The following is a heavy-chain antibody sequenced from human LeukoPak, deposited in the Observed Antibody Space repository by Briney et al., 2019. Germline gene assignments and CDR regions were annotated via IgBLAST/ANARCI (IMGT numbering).Heavy chain of an antibody. Sequence: GGSLRLSCAASGLTFSSYGMHWVRQAPGKGLEWVAVISYDGSNKYYADSVKGRFTISRDNSKNTLYLQMNSLRGEDTAVYYCAKGSSEYDAFDMWGQGTMVAVSS. V-gene: IGHV3-30*19. D-gene: IGHD3-22*01. CDR3: AKGSSEYDAFDM. CDR1: GLTFSSYG. J-gene: IGHJ3*02. CDR2: ISYDGSNK.